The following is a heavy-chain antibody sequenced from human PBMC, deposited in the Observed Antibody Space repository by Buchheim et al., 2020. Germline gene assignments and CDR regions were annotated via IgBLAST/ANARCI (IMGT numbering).Heavy chain of an antibody. CDR3: ARDKPYDYGDYGGIDY. Sequence: VQLVESGGGLVQPGGSLRLSCAASGFTFTNYWMSWVRQAPGKGLEWVAVIWYDGSNKYYADSVKGRFTISRDNSKNTLYLQMNSLRAEDTAVYYCARDKPYDYGDYGGIDYWGQGTL. CDR1: GFTFTNYW. J-gene: IGHJ4*02. D-gene: IGHD4-17*01. CDR2: IWYDGSNK. V-gene: IGHV3-33*08.